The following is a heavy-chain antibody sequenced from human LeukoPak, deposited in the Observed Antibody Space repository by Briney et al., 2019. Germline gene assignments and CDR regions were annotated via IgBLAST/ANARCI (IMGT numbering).Heavy chain of an antibody. CDR3: TKGLDYYYGMDV. D-gene: IGHD3-16*01. CDR2: ISGSGGST. CDR1: GFTFSSYA. V-gene: IGHV3-23*01. Sequence: GGSLRLSCAASGFTFSSYAMSWVRQAPGKGLEWVSAISGSGGSTYYADSVKGRFTISRDNSKNTLYLQMNSLRAEDTAVYYCTKGLDYYYGMDVWGQGTTVTVSS. J-gene: IGHJ6*02.